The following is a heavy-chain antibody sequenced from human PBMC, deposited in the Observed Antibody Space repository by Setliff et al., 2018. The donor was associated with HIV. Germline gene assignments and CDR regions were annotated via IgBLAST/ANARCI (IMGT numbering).Heavy chain of an antibody. CDR2: ISDSATT. D-gene: IGHD4-4*01. J-gene: IGHJ6*03. Sequence: PSETLSLTCAVSGGAITNSRHYWVWIRQSPGKGLEWIGTRISDSATTSVNPSLKSRVTISLDTSKKQFSLKVISVTAADTAIYYCARGKHDFSNYGSSDYFYYMDVWGKGTKVTVSS. CDR3: ARGKHDFSNYGSSDYFYYMDV. V-gene: IGHV4-39*07. CDR1: GGAITNSRHY.